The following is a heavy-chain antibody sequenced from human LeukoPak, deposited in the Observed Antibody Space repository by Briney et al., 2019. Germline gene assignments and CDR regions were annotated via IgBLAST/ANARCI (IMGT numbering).Heavy chain of an antibody. CDR3: AKGPPQFVVVPAATVDY. CDR2: IRYDGSNK. CDR1: GFTFSSYG. Sequence: GGSLRLPCAASGFTFSSYGMHWVRQAPGKGLEWVAFIRYDGSNKYYADSVKGRFTISRDNSKNTLYLQMNSLRAEDTAVYYCAKGPPQFVVVPAATVDYWGQGTLVTVSS. D-gene: IGHD2-2*01. J-gene: IGHJ4*02. V-gene: IGHV3-30*02.